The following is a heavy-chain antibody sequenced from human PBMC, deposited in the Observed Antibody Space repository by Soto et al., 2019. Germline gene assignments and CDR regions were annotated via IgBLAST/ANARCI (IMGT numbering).Heavy chain of an antibody. V-gene: IGHV3-33*01. Sequence: QMRLVESGGGVVQPGRSLRLSCAASGFNLRTFGMHWVRQAPGQGLEWVALISYDGNDKEYADSVKGRFTISRDNSQKTLSRQMNSRRVEDTAIYYCARGSGWLQFFSGGQGTLVTVSS. CDR3: ARGSGWLQFFS. CDR2: ISYDGNDK. J-gene: IGHJ4*02. CDR1: GFNLRTFG. D-gene: IGHD6-19*01.